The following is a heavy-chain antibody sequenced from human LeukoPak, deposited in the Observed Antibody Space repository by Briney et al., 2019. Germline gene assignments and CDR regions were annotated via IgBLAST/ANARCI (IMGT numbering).Heavy chain of an antibody. Sequence: GASVKVSCKASGYTFTGYYMHWVRQAPGQGLEWMGWINPNSGGTNYAQKFQGRVTMTRDTSISTAYMELSRLRSDDTAVYYCARAPANYDYVWGSYLEYYFDYWGQGTLVTVSS. CDR1: GYTFTGYY. V-gene: IGHV1-2*02. CDR3: ARAPANYDYVWGSYLEYYFDY. CDR2: INPNSGGT. D-gene: IGHD3-16*02. J-gene: IGHJ4*02.